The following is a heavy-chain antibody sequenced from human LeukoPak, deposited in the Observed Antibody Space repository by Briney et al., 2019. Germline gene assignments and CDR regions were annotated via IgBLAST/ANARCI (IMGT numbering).Heavy chain of an antibody. V-gene: IGHV3-23*01. CDR3: AKSSPFGTTWYGAIDV. Sequence: PGGSLRLSCAASGFTLSAYAMGWVRQAPGKGLEWVSAFSGRGATAYYADSVRGRFTISRDNSKNTLFLQMDSLGADDTAAYYCAKSSPFGTTWYGAIDVWGHGTTVTVSS. J-gene: IGHJ6*02. CDR1: GFTLSAYA. CDR2: FSGRGATA. D-gene: IGHD6-13*01.